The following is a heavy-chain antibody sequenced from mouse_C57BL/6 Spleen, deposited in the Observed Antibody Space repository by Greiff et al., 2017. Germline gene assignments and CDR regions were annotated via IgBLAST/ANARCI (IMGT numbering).Heavy chain of an antibody. CDR1: GFTFSSYA. CDR2: ISSGGDYI. CDR3: TREDYDYGYYAMDY. D-gene: IGHD2-4*01. V-gene: IGHV5-9-1*02. J-gene: IGHJ4*01. Sequence: EVKVVESGEGLVKPGGSLKLSCAASGFTFSSYAMSWVRQTPEKRLEWVAYISSGGDYIYYADTVKGRFTISRDNARNTLYLQMSSLKSEDTAMYYCTREDYDYGYYAMDYWGQGTSVTVSS.